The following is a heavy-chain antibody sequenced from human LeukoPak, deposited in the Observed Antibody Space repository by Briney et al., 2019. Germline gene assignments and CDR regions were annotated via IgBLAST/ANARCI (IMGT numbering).Heavy chain of an antibody. CDR1: GFTFSSYA. CDR2: ISGSGGSS. J-gene: IGHJ4*02. D-gene: IGHD1-26*01. Sequence: PGGSLRLSCAASGFTFSSYAMSWVRQAPGRGLEWVSAISGSGGSSDYADSVKGRFTISRDNSKNMLYLQMNSLRAEDTAVYSCAKGSENSGSYFSAYWGQGTLVTVSS. V-gene: IGHV3-23*01. CDR3: AKGSENSGSYFSAY.